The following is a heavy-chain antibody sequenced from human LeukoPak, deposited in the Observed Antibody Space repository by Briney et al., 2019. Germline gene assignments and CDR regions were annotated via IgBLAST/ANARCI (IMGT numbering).Heavy chain of an antibody. V-gene: IGHV1-3*01. D-gene: IGHD1-14*01. CDR3: ARDGITPSRAFDY. J-gene: IGHJ4*02. Sequence: ASVKVSCKASGYTFTTYAIHWVRQAPGQRPEWMGWINADNGNTRYSQRFQGRVTITRDTSASTAYMELSSLTSEDTAVYYCARDGITPSRAFDYWGQGTLVTVSS. CDR1: GYTFTTYA. CDR2: INADNGNT.